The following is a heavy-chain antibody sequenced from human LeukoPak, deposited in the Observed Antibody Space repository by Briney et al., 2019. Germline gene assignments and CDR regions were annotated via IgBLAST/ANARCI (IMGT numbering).Heavy chain of an antibody. D-gene: IGHD3-3*01. CDR2: ISGSGGSK. Sequence: GGSLRLSCAASGFTFSSYAMSWVRQAPGKGLEWVSAISGSGGSKYYADSVKGRFTISRDNSKNTLYLRMNSLRAEDTAVYYCARDRGEYYDFWSGYYVFYGMDVWGQGTTVTVSS. V-gene: IGHV3-23*01. J-gene: IGHJ6*02. CDR3: ARDRGEYYDFWSGYYVFYGMDV. CDR1: GFTFSSYA.